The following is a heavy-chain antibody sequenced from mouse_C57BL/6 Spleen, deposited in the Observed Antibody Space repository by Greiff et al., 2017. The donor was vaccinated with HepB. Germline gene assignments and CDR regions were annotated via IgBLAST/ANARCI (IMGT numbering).Heavy chain of an antibody. V-gene: IGHV1-82*01. CDR3: ARGTVVAPVAY. J-gene: IGHJ3*01. CDR2: IYPGDGDT. CDR1: GYAFSSSW. Sequence: QVQLQQSGPELVKPGASVKISCKASGYAFSSSWMNWVKQRPGKGLEWIGRIYPGDGDTNYNGKFKGKATLTADKSSSTAYMQLSSLTSEDSAVYFCARGTVVAPVAYWGQGTLVTVSA. D-gene: IGHD1-1*01.